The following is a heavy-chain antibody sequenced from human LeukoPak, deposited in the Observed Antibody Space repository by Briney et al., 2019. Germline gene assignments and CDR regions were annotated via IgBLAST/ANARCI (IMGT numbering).Heavy chain of an antibody. CDR1: GYTFTSYG. CDR3: ARDQWLVLHAFDI. CDR2: INAGNGNT. V-gene: IGHV1-3*01. Sequence: ASVKVCCKASGYTFTSYGMHWVSQAPGQRLEWMGWINAGNGNTKYSQKFQGRVTITRDTSASTAYMELSSLRSEDTAVYYCARDQWLVLHAFDIWGQGTMVTVSS. D-gene: IGHD6-19*01. J-gene: IGHJ3*02.